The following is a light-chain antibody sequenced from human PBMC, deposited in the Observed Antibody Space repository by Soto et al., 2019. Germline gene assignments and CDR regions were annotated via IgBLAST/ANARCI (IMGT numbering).Light chain of an antibody. Sequence: EIVLTQSPGTLSLSPGERATLSCRASHSVSSTYLAWYQQKPGQAPRLLIYGASSRATRIPDRFSGSGAGTDFTLTISRLELEDLAVYYCQQYGISPPYTFGQGTKLEIK. CDR1: HSVSSTY. CDR3: QQYGISPPYT. CDR2: GAS. V-gene: IGKV3-20*01. J-gene: IGKJ2*01.